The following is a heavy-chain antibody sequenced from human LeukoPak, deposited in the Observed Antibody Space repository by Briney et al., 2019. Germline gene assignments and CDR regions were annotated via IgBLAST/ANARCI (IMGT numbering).Heavy chain of an antibody. Sequence: PSRTLSLTCTVSGGSISSHYWSWIRQPPGKGLEWIGYVFYSGSTNYNPSLKSRVSISVDTSKKQLSLKLSSVTAADTAVYYCARVVPKQQLDDAFDIWGQGTMVTVSS. J-gene: IGHJ3*02. D-gene: IGHD6-13*01. CDR2: VFYSGST. CDR1: GGSISSHY. V-gene: IGHV4-59*11. CDR3: ARVVPKQQLDDAFDI.